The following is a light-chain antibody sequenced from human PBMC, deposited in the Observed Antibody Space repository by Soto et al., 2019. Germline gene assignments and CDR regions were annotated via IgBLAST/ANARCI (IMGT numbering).Light chain of an antibody. CDR1: SSDVGGYNY. CDR2: EVS. CDR3: SSYTSSRTHV. V-gene: IGLV2-14*01. Sequence: QSALTQPASVSGSPGQSIAISCTGTSSDVGGYNYVSWYQQPPGKAPKLMIYEVSNRPSGISDRFSGSKSGNTASLTISGLQAEDEADYYCSSYTSSRTHVFGTGTKAPS. J-gene: IGLJ1*01.